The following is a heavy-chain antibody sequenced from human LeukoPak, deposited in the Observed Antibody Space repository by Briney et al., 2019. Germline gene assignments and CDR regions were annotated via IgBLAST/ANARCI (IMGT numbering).Heavy chain of an antibody. CDR1: GGSISSYY. J-gene: IGHJ4*02. V-gene: IGHV4-59*05. CDR3: ARHRKAGYSSSWYGRDFDY. D-gene: IGHD6-13*01. Sequence: PSETLSLTCTVSGGSISSYYWSWIRQPPGKGLEWIGSIYYSGSTYYNPSLKSRVTISVDTSKNQFSLKLSSVTAADTAVYYCARHRKAGYSSSWYGRDFDYWGQGTLVTVSS. CDR2: IYYSGST.